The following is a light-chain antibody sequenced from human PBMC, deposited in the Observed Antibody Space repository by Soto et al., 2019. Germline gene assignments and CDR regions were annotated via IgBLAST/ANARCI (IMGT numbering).Light chain of an antibody. CDR1: QSVSNIY. Sequence: LVLTQSPGTLSLSPGETATLSCRASQSVSNIYLGWYQQKPGQAPRLLIFDGSSRATGIPDRFSGSGSGTDFTLTISRLEPEDFAVYYCQQYNNWPRTFGQGTKVDIK. CDR2: DGS. CDR3: QQYNNWPRT. V-gene: IGKV3-20*01. J-gene: IGKJ1*01.